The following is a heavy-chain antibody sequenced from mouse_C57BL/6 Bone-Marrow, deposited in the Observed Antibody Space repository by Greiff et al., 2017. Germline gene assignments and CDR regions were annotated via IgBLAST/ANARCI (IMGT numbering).Heavy chain of an antibody. CDR3: ARSRVYYDYDWFAY. Sequence: SGAELVRPGSSVKMSCTTSGYTFTSYGINWVKQRPGQGLEWIGYIYIGNSYTEYNEKFNGKATLTSNTSSSTAYMQLCSLTSEDSAMYFGARSRVYYDYDWFAYWGQGTLVTVSA. CDR2: IYIGNSYT. CDR1: GYTFTSYG. D-gene: IGHD2-4*01. V-gene: IGHV1-58*01. J-gene: IGHJ3*01.